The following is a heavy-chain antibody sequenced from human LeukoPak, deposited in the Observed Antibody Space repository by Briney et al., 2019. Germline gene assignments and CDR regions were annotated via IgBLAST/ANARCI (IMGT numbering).Heavy chain of an antibody. Sequence: GGSLRLSCAASGFTFSSYAMSWVRQAPGKGLQWVSAISSSGGSTYYADSVEGRFNISRDNSKNTLYLQMNSLRAEDTAVYYWAKGRVSDDWGQGTLVTVSS. CDR1: GFTFSSYA. J-gene: IGHJ4*02. D-gene: IGHD3-3*01. V-gene: IGHV3-23*01. CDR2: ISSSGGST. CDR3: AKGRVSDD.